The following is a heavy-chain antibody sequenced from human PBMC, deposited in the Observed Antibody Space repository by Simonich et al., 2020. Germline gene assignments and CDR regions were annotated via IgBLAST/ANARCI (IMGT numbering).Heavy chain of an antibody. CDR2: ISGSGGST. D-gene: IGHD3-22*01. J-gene: IGHJ3*02. CDR1: GFTFSSYA. Sequence: GGGLVQPGGSLRLSCAASGFTFSSYAISWVRQAPGKGLEWVSAISGSGGSTYYEDSVKGRFTISRDNSKNTLYLQMNSLRAEDTAVYYCAKDLGERITMIVVVIDAFDIWGQGTMVTVSS. CDR3: AKDLGERITMIVVVIDAFDI. V-gene: IGHV3-23*01.